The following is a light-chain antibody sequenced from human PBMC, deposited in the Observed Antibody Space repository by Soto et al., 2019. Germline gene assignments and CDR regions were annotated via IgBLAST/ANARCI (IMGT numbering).Light chain of an antibody. Sequence: QSVLTQPPSVSGAPGQRVTISCTGSSSNIASNDVHWYQQLPGTAPNLLIYDNTIRPSGFPDLFSGSKFGTSASLAITGFQAEDEADYYCQSYDNSLSDYYGFGTGTKVTVL. V-gene: IGLV1-40*01. CDR3: QSYDNSLSDYYG. CDR2: DNT. J-gene: IGLJ1*01. CDR1: SSNIASND.